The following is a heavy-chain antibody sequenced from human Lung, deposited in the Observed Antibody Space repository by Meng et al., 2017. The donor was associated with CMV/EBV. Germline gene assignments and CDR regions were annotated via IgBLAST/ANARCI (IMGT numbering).Heavy chain of an antibody. D-gene: IGHD2-21*01. CDR1: GYSFASYW. CDR2: IYPGDSDT. Sequence: GESLKISCKGSGYSFASYWIAWVRQMPGKGLEWMGIIYPGDSDTRYSPSFQGQVTISADQSISTAYLQWSSLKASDTAMYYCARRDRAYCGGNCYREAFDIWGQRTMVTVSS. J-gene: IGHJ3*02. V-gene: IGHV5-51*01. CDR3: ARRDRAYCGGNCYREAFDI.